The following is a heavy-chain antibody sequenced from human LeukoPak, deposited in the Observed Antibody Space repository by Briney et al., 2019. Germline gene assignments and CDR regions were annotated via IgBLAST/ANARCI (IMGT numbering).Heavy chain of an antibody. CDR3: AKSLGVGGYTRYKGFDQ. Sequence: GGSLRLSCAASGFTFNSFAMNWVRQAPGKGLEWVSSISGSDGSSHYADFVKGRFIISRDNSKNTLHLQMNSLRAEDTAVYYCAKSLGVGGYTRYKGFDQWGQGTLVTVSS. CDR1: GFTFNSFA. V-gene: IGHV3-23*01. D-gene: IGHD3-16*02. CDR2: ISGSDGSS. J-gene: IGHJ4*02.